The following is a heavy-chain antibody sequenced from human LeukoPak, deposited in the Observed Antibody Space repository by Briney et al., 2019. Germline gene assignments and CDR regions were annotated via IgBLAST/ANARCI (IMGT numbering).Heavy chain of an antibody. V-gene: IGHV4-31*03. CDR2: IYYSGST. CDR3: ARDLIAAAGTQAYYYGTDV. D-gene: IGHD6-13*01. J-gene: IGHJ6*02. Sequence: SETLSLTCTVSGGSISSGGDYWSWIRQHPGKGLEWIGYIYYSGSTYYNPSLKSRVTMSVDMSKNQFSLKLNSVTAADTAVYYCARDLIAAAGTQAYYYGTDVWGQGTTVTVSS. CDR1: GGSISSGGDY.